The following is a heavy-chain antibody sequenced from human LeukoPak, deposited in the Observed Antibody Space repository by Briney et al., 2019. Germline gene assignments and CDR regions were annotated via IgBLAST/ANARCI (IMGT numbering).Heavy chain of an antibody. Sequence: GGSLRLSCAASGFTFSTHAMSWVRQAPGKGLEWVSSISGSGGSTYYADSVKGRFTISRDNSKNTLYLQMNSLRAEDTAVYYCARRLAYSSSWYYFEHWGQGSLVTVSS. J-gene: IGHJ4*02. CDR3: ARRLAYSSSWYYFEH. V-gene: IGHV3-23*01. CDR1: GFTFSTHA. D-gene: IGHD6-13*01. CDR2: ISGSGGST.